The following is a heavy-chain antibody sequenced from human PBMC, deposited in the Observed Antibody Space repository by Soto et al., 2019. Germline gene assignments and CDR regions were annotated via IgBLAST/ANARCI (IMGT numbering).Heavy chain of an antibody. V-gene: IGHV2-5*02. Sequence: QITLNESGPTVVRPTETLTLTCRFSGFSLTTSGVGVGWIRQSPGKASEWLALTYWDDDKRYSASLKSRLTITKDTSKNQVDLTVSDLDPTDTATYYCAHRVLRTVFGLVTTTAIYFDFWGQGTPVAVSS. CDR1: GFSLTTSGVG. CDR2: TYWDDDK. J-gene: IGHJ4*02. D-gene: IGHD3-3*01. CDR3: AHRVLRTVFGLVTTTAIYFDF.